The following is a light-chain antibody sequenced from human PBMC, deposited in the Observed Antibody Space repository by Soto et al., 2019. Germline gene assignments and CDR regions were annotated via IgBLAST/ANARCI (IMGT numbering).Light chain of an antibody. CDR2: GAS. V-gene: IGKV3-20*01. Sequence: EIVLTQSPATLSLSPGERATLSCRASEIVSTFLAWYQQKPGQAPRLLIYGASSRATGIPDRFSGSGSGTDFTLTISRLEPEDFAVYYCQQYGSSPPYTFGQGTKV. CDR1: EIVSTF. CDR3: QQYGSSPPYT. J-gene: IGKJ1*01.